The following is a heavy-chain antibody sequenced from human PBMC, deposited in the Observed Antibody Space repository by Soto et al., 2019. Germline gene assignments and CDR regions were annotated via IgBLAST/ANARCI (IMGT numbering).Heavy chain of an antibody. CDR1: GFSLSNARMG. CDR2: IFSNDEK. V-gene: IGHV2-26*01. Sequence: QVTLKESGPVLVKPTETLTLTCTVSGFSLSNARMGVSWIRQPPGKALEWLAHIFSNDEKSYSTSLKSRLTISKDTXXSXVXXTMTNMDPVDTATYYCARIPHSSSWERYYYYGMDVWGQGTTVTVSS. J-gene: IGHJ6*02. D-gene: IGHD6-13*01. CDR3: ARIPHSSSWERYYYYGMDV.